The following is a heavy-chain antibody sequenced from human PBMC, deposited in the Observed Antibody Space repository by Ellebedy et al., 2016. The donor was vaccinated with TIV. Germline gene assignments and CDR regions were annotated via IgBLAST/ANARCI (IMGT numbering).Heavy chain of an antibody. CDR1: GFTFDNYI. V-gene: IGHV3-23*01. CDR2: ISGGGGTT. D-gene: IGHD4-17*01. J-gene: IGHJ4*02. CDR3: ARVTTLATGTGYYFDY. Sequence: GESLKISCAASGFTFDNYIISWVRQAPGRGLEWISGISGGGGTTYYADSVKGRFTVSRDNSKNTLYLQMNSLRAEDTAVYYCARVTTLATGTGYYFDYWGQGTLVTVSS.